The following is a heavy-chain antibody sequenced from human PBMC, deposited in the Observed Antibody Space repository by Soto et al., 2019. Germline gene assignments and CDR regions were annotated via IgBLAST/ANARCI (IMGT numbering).Heavy chain of an antibody. CDR1: GGTFSSYA. J-gene: IGHJ4*02. CDR3: ARGGYSSGWDYGSGRRYYFDY. D-gene: IGHD3-10*01. Sequence: QVQLVQSGAEVKKPGSSVKVSCKASGGTFSSYAISWVRQAPGQGLEWMGGIIPIFGTANYAQKFQGRVTITAVESTSTAYMELSSLRSEDTSVYYCARGGYSSGWDYGSGRRYYFDYWGQGTIVTVSS. CDR2: IIPIFGTA. V-gene: IGHV1-69*01.